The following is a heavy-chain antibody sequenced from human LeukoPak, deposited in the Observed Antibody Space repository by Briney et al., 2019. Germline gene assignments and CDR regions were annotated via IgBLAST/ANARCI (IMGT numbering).Heavy chain of an antibody. V-gene: IGHV3-30-3*01. CDR2: ISYDGSNK. J-gene: IGHJ5*02. CDR3: ARVEGSWFDP. D-gene: IGHD2-15*01. Sequence: PGGSLRLSCAASGFTFSSDAMHWVRQAPGKGLEWVAVISYDGSNKYYADSVKGRFTISRDNSKNTLYLQMNSLRAEDTAVYYCARVEGSWFDPWGQGTLVTVSS. CDR1: GFTFSSDA.